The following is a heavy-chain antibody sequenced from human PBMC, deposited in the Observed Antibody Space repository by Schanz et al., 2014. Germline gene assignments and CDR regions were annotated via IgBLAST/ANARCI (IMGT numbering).Heavy chain of an antibody. D-gene: IGHD3-10*01. CDR1: GFTLNNAW. CDR2: IKSKTDGGTR. CDR3: TADLWFGAVWGVW. J-gene: IGHJ4*02. V-gene: IGHV3-15*01. Sequence: EVQLVESGGGLVKPGGPLRLSCATSGFTLNNAWMNWARQAPGTGLQWVARIKSKTDGGTRDYAAPVKGRFTISTDDSKTTVYLQINSLQTENAAVYYCTADLWFGAVWGVWWGQGTLXTVSS.